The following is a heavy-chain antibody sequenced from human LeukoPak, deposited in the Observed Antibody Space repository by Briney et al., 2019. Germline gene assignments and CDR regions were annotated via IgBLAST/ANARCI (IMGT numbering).Heavy chain of an antibody. V-gene: IGHV1-2*02. CDR2: INPSSGGT. J-gene: IGHJ6*02. Sequence: ASVKVSCKASGYTFTGYYVHWVRQAPGQGLEWMGWINPSSGGTNYAQKFQGRVTMTRDTSISTAYMELSRLKSDDTAVYYCARRAVYYYYGMDVWGQGSTVTVSS. D-gene: IGHD6-25*01. CDR3: ARRAVYYYYGMDV. CDR1: GYTFTGYY.